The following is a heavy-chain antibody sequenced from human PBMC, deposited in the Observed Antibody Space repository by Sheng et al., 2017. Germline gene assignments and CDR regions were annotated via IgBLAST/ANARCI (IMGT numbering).Heavy chain of an antibody. Sequence: QVQLQESGPGLVKPSQTLSLTCAVSGGSISSGNYYWSWIRQPAGKGLEWIGRIYTSGSTNYNPSLKSRVTISVDTSKNQFSLKLRSVTAADTAVYYCARANYYDSKGVDYWGQGTQGHRLL. CDR3: ARANYYDSKGVDY. CDR1: GGSISSGNYY. D-gene: IGHD3-22*01. CDR2: IYTSGST. J-gene: IGHJ4*02. V-gene: IGHV4-61*02.